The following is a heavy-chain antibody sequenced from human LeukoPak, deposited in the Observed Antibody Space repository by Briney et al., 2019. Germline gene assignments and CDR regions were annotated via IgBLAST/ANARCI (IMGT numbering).Heavy chain of an antibody. V-gene: IGHV3-9*01. CDR3: AKDRMGAYFTIPDY. D-gene: IGHD2/OR15-2a*01. Sequence: PGGSLRLSCAASGFTFDDYAMHWVRQAPGKGLEWVSGISWNGDIKGYADSVKVRFTISRDNAQNSLYLQINSLRPEDTASYSCAKDRMGAYFTIPDYWGQGTLVTVSS. J-gene: IGHJ4*02. CDR2: ISWNGDIK. CDR1: GFTFDDYA.